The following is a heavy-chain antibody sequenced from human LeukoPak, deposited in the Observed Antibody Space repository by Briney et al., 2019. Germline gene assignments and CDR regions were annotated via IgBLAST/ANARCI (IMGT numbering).Heavy chain of an antibody. CDR3: ARDRIYYYYYYMDV. Sequence: SETLSLTCAVSGGSISGTNWWSWVRQPPGKGLEWIGEIYHSGSTNYNPSLKSRVTISVDKSKNQFSLKLSSVTAADTAVYYCARDRIYYYYYYMDVWGKGTTVTVSS. CDR2: IYHSGST. J-gene: IGHJ6*03. V-gene: IGHV4-4*02. CDR1: GGSISGTNW.